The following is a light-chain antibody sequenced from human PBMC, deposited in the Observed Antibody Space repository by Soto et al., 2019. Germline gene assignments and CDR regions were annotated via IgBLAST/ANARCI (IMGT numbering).Light chain of an antibody. CDR2: DAS. CDR3: QQYVTSSPRT. J-gene: IGKJ1*01. CDR1: QGIDTS. V-gene: IGKV1-13*02. Sequence: AILLTQSPSSLSASVGDRVTITCRASQGIDTSLAWYQQKPGKAPKLLIYDASNLESGVPSRFSGSGSGTDFTLTITRLEPEDFAVYYCQQYVTSSPRTFGQGTKVDIK.